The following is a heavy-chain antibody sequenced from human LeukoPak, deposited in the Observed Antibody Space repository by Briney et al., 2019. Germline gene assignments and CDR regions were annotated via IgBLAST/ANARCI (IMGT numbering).Heavy chain of an antibody. D-gene: IGHD3-3*01. V-gene: IGHV4-39*07. CDR2: IYYSGST. CDR3: ARDRSGYVDY. CDR1: GGSISSSSYY. J-gene: IGHJ4*02. Sequence: PSETLSLTCTVSGGSISSSSYYWGWIRQPPGKGLEWIGSIYYSGSTYYNPSLKSRVTISVDTSKNQFSLELSSVTAADTAVYHCARDRSGYVDYWGQGTLVTVSS.